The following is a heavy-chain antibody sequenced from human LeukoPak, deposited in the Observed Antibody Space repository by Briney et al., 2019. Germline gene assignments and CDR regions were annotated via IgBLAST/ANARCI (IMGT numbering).Heavy chain of an antibody. V-gene: IGHV4-30-2*01. Sequence: SETLSLTCAVSGGSISSGGYSWSWIRQPPGKGLEWIGYIYHSGSTYYNPSLKSRVTISVDRSKNQFSLKLSSVTAADTAVYYCARQFTGHCSSTSCPYNWFDPWGQGTLVTVSS. CDR1: GGSISSGGYS. CDR2: IYHSGST. D-gene: IGHD2-2*01. CDR3: ARQFTGHCSSTSCPYNWFDP. J-gene: IGHJ5*02.